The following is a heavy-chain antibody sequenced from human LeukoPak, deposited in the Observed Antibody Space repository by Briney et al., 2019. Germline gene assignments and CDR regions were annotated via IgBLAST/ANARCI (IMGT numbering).Heavy chain of an antibody. V-gene: IGHV4-34*01. Sequence: SETLSLTCAVYGGSFSGYCWSWVRQPPGKGLEWIGEINHSGSTNYNPSLKSRVTISLDTSKNQFSLKLNSVTAADTAVYYCAREDGYDRYYYYYYMGVWGKGTTVTVSS. CDR1: GGSFSGYC. CDR2: INHSGST. J-gene: IGHJ6*03. CDR3: AREDGYDRYYYYYYMGV. D-gene: IGHD5-12*01.